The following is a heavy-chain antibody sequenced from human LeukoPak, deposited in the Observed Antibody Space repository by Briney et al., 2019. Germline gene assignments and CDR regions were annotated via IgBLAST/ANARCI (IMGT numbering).Heavy chain of an antibody. D-gene: IGHD2-2*02. J-gene: IGHJ6*03. CDR3: ARLGYCSSTSCYRGYYYYYMDV. Sequence: SETLSLTYAVYGGSFSDYYWSWIRQPPGKGLEWIGEINHSGSTNYNPSLKSRVTISVDTSKNQFSLKLSSVTAADTAVYYCARLGYCSSTSCYRGYYYYYMDVWGKGTTVTVSS. V-gene: IGHV4-34*01. CDR1: GGSFSDYY. CDR2: INHSGST.